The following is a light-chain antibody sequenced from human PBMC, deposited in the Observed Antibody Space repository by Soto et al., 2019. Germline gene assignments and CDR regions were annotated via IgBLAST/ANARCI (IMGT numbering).Light chain of an antibody. CDR2: GAS. J-gene: IGKJ1*01. CDR1: QSVSSN. Sequence: EIVMTQSPATLSVSPGERATLSCRASQSVSSNLAWYQQKPGQAPRLLIYGASTRATGIPARFSGSGSGTEFTLTISSLQSEYFAVCYCQQYNNWPRTLGQGTKVDIK. CDR3: QQYNNWPRT. V-gene: IGKV3-15*01.